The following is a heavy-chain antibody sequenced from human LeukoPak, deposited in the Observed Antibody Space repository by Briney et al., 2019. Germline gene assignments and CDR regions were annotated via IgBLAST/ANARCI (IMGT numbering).Heavy chain of an antibody. Sequence: PSETLSLTCTVSGGSISSYYWSWIRQPPGKGLEWIGYIYYSGSNQYNPSLKRRVTISLDTSKNQFSLKLSSVTAADTAVYFCARQASDGYNYGPFDSWGEGTLVTVSS. CDR2: IYYSGSN. D-gene: IGHD5-24*01. V-gene: IGHV4-59*08. J-gene: IGHJ5*01. CDR3: ARQASDGYNYGPFDS. CDR1: GGSISSYY.